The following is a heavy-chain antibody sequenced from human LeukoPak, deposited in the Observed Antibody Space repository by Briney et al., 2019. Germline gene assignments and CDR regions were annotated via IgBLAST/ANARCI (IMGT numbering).Heavy chain of an antibody. CDR1: GFTFSTYG. Sequence: GGSLRLSCAASGFTFSTYGMHWVRQAPDKGLEWVAFIRYDGSNQYYADSVKGRFTISRDNTKNTLHLQMNGLRAEDTAIYYCGKECSSTTCYPWGQGTQVTVSS. D-gene: IGHD2-2*01. J-gene: IGHJ4*02. V-gene: IGHV3-30*02. CDR3: GKECSSTTCYP. CDR2: IRYDGSNQ.